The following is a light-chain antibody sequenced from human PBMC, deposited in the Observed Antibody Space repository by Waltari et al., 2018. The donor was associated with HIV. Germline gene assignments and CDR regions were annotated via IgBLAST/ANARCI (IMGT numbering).Light chain of an antibody. CDR3: QQYNNWPET. J-gene: IGKJ1*01. V-gene: IGKV3-15*01. CDR1: QSVSST. Sequence: EKVMTQSPATLSVSPGERATLYCRASQSVSSTLAWYQQRPGQAPRLLIYGASTRATGIPARFSGSGSGTEFTHTISSLQSEDFAVYYCQQYNNWPETFGQGTKVEI. CDR2: GAS.